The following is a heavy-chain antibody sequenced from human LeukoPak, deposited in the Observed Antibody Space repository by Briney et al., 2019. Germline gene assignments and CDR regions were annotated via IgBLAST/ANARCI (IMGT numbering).Heavy chain of an antibody. D-gene: IGHD6-13*01. CDR2: ISSSSSYI. V-gene: IGHV3-21*01. J-gene: IGHJ5*02. CDR3: ARGPIAAAGTEGWFDP. CDR1: GFTFSRCW. Sequence: GGSLRLSCAASGFTFSRCWMHWVRQAPGKGLEWVSSISSSSSYIYYADSVKGRFTISRDNAKNSLYLQMNSLRAEDTAVYYCARGPIAAAGTEGWFDPWGQGTLVTVSS.